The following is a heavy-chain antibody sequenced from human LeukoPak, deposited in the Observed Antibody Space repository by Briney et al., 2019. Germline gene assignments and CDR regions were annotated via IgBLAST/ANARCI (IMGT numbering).Heavy chain of an antibody. CDR2: IYYSGYT. J-gene: IGHJ6*03. CDR1: GGSISSYY. Sequence: SETLSLTCTISGGSISSYYWSWIRQPPGKGLKWIGNIYYSGYTTYSPSLRSRVTISVDTSKNQFSLKLSSVTAADTAVYYCARETSQKGAHYMDVWGKGTTITISS. CDR3: ARETSQKGAHYMDV. D-gene: IGHD3-16*01. V-gene: IGHV4-59*01.